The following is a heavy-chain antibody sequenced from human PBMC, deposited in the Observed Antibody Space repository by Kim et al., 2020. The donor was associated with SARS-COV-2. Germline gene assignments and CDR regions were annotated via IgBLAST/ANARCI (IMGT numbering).Heavy chain of an antibody. CDR1: GYSFTNYW. CDR2: IDPSDAYT. D-gene: IGHD2-21*02. Sequence: GESLKISCKGSGYSFTNYWITWVRQMPGKGLEWMGRIDPSDAYTNYSPSFQGLVTISVDKSISTAYLQWSSLKASDTAMYYCGRPLITSSGDSASDIWGQGTMVTVSS. V-gene: IGHV5-10-1*01. J-gene: IGHJ3*02. CDR3: GRPLITSSGDSASDI.